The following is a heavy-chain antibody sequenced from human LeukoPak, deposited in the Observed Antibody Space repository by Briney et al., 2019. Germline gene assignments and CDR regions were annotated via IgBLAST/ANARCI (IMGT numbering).Heavy chain of an antibody. J-gene: IGHJ4*02. CDR2: ITSYNGNT. D-gene: IGHD3-16*01. V-gene: IGHV1-18*01. CDR1: GYTFSSYG. CDR3: AKLGLKLGGDY. Sequence: GASVKVSCKASGYTFSSYGITWVRQAPGQGLEWMGWITSYNGNTNYAQKLQGRVTMTTDTSTRTAHMELRSLRSDDTAVYYCAKLGLKLGGDYWGQGALVTVSS.